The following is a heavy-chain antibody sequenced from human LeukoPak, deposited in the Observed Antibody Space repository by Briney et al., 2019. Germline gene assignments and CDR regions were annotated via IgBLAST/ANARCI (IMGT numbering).Heavy chain of an antibody. CDR3: ARGPSLWFGELLLFDY. D-gene: IGHD3-10*01. CDR1: GYTFTGYY. CDR2: INPNSGGT. J-gene: IGHJ4*02. Sequence: VASVTVSCKASGYTFTGYYMHWVRQAPGQGLEWMGWINPNSGGTNYAQKFQGRVTMTRDTSISTAYMELSRLRSDDTAVYYCARGPSLWFGELLLFDYWGQGTLVTVSS. V-gene: IGHV1-2*02.